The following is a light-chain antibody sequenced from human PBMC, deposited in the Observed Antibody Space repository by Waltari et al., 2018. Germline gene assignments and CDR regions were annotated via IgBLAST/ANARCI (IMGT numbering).Light chain of an antibody. CDR2: DAF. V-gene: IGKV3-11*01. Sequence: ETVLTQSPATLSLSPGDRATFSCRASQNIDSYLAWYQQKPGQALRFRIFDAFNRPTGIPARFSGSRSGTDFNRTISSLESEDFAIYYCQQRRNWPWTFGQGTRVEIK. CDR1: QNIDSY. CDR3: QQRRNWPWT. J-gene: IGKJ1*01.